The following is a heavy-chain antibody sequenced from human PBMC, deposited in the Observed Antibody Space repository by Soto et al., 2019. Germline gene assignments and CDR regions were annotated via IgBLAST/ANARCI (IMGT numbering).Heavy chain of an antibody. J-gene: IGHJ4*02. Sequence: PGGSLRLSCSASGFTFSSYAMHWVRQAPGKGLEYVSAISSNGGSTYYADSVKGRFTISRDNSKSTLYLQMSSLTTEDTAVYYCLKDRVSSGYSFDYWGQGTLVTVSS. CDR3: LKDRVSSGYSFDY. D-gene: IGHD3-22*01. CDR1: GFTFSSYA. CDR2: ISSNGGST. V-gene: IGHV3-64D*06.